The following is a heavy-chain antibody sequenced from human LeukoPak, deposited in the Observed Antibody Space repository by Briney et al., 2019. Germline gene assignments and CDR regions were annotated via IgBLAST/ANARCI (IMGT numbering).Heavy chain of an antibody. CDR1: GFTFSYYS. CDR2: IRYDESNI. V-gene: IGHV3-30*02. CDR3: AKGADSSGYYYGYFDY. Sequence: GGSLRLSCAASGFTFSYYSMQWVRQAPDKGLDWMAFIRYDESNIYYADSVKDRFTISRDNSKNTLYLQMNSLRADDTALYYCAKGADSSGYYYGYFDYWGQGTLVTVSS. D-gene: IGHD3-22*01. J-gene: IGHJ4*02.